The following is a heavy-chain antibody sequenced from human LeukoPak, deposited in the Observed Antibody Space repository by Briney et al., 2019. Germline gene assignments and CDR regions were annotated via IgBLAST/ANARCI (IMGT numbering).Heavy chain of an antibody. CDR2: MNPNSGNT. CDR1: GYTFTSYD. J-gene: IGHJ4*02. D-gene: IGHD1-1*01. V-gene: IGHV1-8*01. Sequence: VASVKVSCKASGYTFTSYDINWVRQATGQGLEWMGWMNPNSGNTGYAQKFQGRVTMTRDTSISTAYMELSSLRSEDTAVYYCAKHDNWLLLSYYFEYWGQGTLVTVSS. CDR3: AKHDNWLLLSYYFEY.